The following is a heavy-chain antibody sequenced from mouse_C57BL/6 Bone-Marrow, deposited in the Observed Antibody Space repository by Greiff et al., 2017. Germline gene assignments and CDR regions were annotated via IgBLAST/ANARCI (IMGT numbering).Heavy chain of an antibody. CDR1: GFSLTSYG. J-gene: IGHJ4*01. D-gene: IGHD2-12*01. Sequence: VKLMESGPGLVQPSQSLSITCTVSGFSLTSYGVHWVRQSPGKGLEWLGVIWRGGSTDYNAAFMSRLSITKDNSKSQVFFKMNSLQADDTAIYYCANYYTRDYYAMDYWGQGTSVTVSS. V-gene: IGHV2-5*01. CDR3: ANYYTRDYYAMDY. CDR2: IWRGGST.